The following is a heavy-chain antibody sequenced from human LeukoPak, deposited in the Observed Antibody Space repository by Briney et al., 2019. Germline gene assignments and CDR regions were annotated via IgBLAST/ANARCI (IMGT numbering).Heavy chain of an antibody. D-gene: IGHD2-2*01. J-gene: IGHJ4*02. CDR2: ISGGGGT. V-gene: IGHV3-23*01. CDR3: AKDLGPGAKYYFDY. CDR1: GFTFSSYA. Sequence: GGSLRLSCAASGFTFSSYAMSWVRQAPGKGLEWVSLISGGGGTYYADSVKGRFTISRDNSKNTLYLQMSSLRAEDTAVYYCAKDLGPGAKYYFDYWGQGTLVTVSS.